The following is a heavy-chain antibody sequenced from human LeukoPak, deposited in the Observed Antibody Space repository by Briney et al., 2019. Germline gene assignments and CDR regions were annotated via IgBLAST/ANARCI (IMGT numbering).Heavy chain of an antibody. J-gene: IGHJ4*02. CDR2: INHSGST. CDR1: GGSFSGYY. V-gene: IGHV4-34*01. Sequence: SETLSLTCAVYGGSFSGYYWSWIRQPPGKGLEWIGEINHSGSTNYNPSLKSRVTISVDTSKNQFSLKLSSVTAADTAVYYCATTPRIPSSSSRKYFDYWDQGTLVTVSS. D-gene: IGHD6-6*01. CDR3: ATTPRIPSSSSRKYFDY.